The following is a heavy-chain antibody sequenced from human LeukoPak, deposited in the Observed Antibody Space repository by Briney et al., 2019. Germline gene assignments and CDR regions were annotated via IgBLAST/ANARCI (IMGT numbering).Heavy chain of an antibody. CDR2: ISWNSGSI. J-gene: IGHJ4*02. CDR1: GFTFDDYA. CDR3: AKDRGGWFHFDY. Sequence: VRSLRLSCAASGFTFDDYAMHWVRQAPGKGLEWVSGISWNSGSIGYADSVKGRFTISRDNAKNSLYLQMNSLRAEDTALYYCAKDRGGWFHFDYWGQGTLVTVSS. V-gene: IGHV3-9*01. D-gene: IGHD6-19*01.